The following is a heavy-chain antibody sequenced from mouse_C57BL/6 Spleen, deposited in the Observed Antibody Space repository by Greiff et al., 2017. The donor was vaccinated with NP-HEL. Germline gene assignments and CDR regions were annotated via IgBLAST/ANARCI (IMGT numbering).Heavy chain of an antibody. CDR1: GYTFTDYE. CDR3: TRSRVFDY. J-gene: IGHJ2*01. V-gene: IGHV1-15*01. Sequence: VKLMESGAELVRPGASVTLSCKASGYTFTDYEMHWVKQTPVHGLEWIGAIDPETGGTAYNQKFKGKAILTADKSSSTAYMELRSLTSEDSAVYYCTRSRVFDYWGQGTTLTVSS. CDR2: IDPETGGT.